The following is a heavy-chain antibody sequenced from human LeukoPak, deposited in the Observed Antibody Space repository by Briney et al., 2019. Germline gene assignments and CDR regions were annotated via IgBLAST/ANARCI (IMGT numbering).Heavy chain of an antibody. J-gene: IGHJ4*02. Sequence: PSETLSLTCIVSGDSVITDDYFWGWVRQPPGKALEWLGSTYRTPPLKSRVTLSVDTSKNQFSLRLTSVTAADTAFYYCAREEYSSDWYGHDSWGQGTLVTVSS. CDR2: T. CDR3: AREEYSSDWYGHDS. V-gene: IGHV4-39*07. D-gene: IGHD6-13*01. CDR1: GDSVITDDYF.